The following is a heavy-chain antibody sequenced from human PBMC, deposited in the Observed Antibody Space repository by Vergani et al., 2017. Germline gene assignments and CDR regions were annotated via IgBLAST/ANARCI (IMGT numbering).Heavy chain of an antibody. Sequence: VQLVQSGAEVRKPGASVTVFCTASGYIFKNYYIHWLRQAPGQAFEWMGILNPTTGHTTSAQKFMGRVDMTRDPSTDTSTRTVQMTLSSLRSEDPAVYYCARSIGYCAGATCRAYYFDHWGQGTRVTVSS. CDR3: ARSIGYCAGATCRAYYFDH. CDR1: GYIFKNYY. J-gene: IGHJ5*02. CDR2: LNPTTGHT. D-gene: IGHD2-21*01. V-gene: IGHV1-46*02.